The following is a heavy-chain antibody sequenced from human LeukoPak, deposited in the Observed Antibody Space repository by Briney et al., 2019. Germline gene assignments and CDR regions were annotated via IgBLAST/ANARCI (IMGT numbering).Heavy chain of an antibody. Sequence: GGSLRLSCAASGFTFGSYAMNWVRQAPGKGLEWVSTISGSGGRTYYADSVKGRFTISRDNSKNTLYMQMNSLRVGDTAVYYCAGDRDDYGDPDAFDMWGQGTMVTVSS. CDR1: GFTFGSYA. CDR3: AGDRDDYGDPDAFDM. D-gene: IGHD4-17*01. V-gene: IGHV3-23*01. CDR2: ISGSGGRT. J-gene: IGHJ3*02.